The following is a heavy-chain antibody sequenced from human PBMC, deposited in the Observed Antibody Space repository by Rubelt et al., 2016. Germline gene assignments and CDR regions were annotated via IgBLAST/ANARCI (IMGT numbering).Heavy chain of an antibody. J-gene: IGHJ4*02. D-gene: IGHD6-13*01. CDR3: AGVGAAAGTDY. CDR1: GGSISSYY. Sequence: QLQLQESGPGLVKPSETLSLTCAVSGGSISSYYWSWIRQPPGKGLEWIGYIYYSGSTNYNPSPKSRVTISVDTSKNQFSLRLSSVTAADTAMYYCAGVGAAAGTDYWGQGALVTVSS. CDR2: IYYSGST. V-gene: IGHV4-59*12.